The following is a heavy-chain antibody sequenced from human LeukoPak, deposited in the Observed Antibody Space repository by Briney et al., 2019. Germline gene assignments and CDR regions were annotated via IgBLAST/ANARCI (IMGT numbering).Heavy chain of an antibody. CDR2: IYSGGST. CDR1: EFSVGSNY. J-gene: IGHJ4*02. Sequence: GGSLRLSCAASEFSVGSNYMTWVRQAPGKGLEWVSLIYSGGSTYYADSVKGRFTISRDNARNSLYLQMNSLRAEDTAVYYCARDRDWNSGFDYWGQGTLVTVSS. V-gene: IGHV3-66*01. CDR3: ARDRDWNSGFDY. D-gene: IGHD1-7*01.